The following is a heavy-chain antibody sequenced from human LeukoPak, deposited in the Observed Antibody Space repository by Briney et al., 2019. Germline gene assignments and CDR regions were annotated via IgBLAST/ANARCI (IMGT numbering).Heavy chain of an antibody. J-gene: IGHJ5*02. Sequence: PGGSLRLSCAASGFNFSNYAMSWVRQAPGKGLEWVSAISGSGGTTYYADSVKGRFTISRDNSKNTLYLQMKSLRAEDTAVYYCAKYYGLDPWGQGTLVTVSS. CDR3: AKYYGLDP. CDR2: ISGSGGTT. D-gene: IGHD3-10*01. CDR1: GFNFSNYA. V-gene: IGHV3-23*01.